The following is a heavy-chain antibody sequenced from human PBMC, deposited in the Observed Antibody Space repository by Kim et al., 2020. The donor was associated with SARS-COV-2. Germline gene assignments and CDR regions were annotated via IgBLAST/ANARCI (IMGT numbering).Heavy chain of an antibody. CDR2: LHSGGST. Sequence: GGSLRLSCVASGFTVNSNFMSWVRQAPGKGLECVSVLHSGGSTYYADSVKGRFTISRDNSKNTLFLQMNSLRVEDAAVYYCVRDRVQAYWGQGTLVTVSS. CDR1: GFTVNSNF. V-gene: IGHV3-53*05. J-gene: IGHJ4*02. CDR3: VRDRVQAY.